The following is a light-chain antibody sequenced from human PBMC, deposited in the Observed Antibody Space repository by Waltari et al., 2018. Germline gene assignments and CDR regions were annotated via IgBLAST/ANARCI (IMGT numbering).Light chain of an antibody. J-gene: IGLJ2*01. CDR3: ATWDDTLNMV. CDR2: RND. CDR1: SSNIGTYY. Sequence: QSVLTQPPSASETPGQRVTISCSGSSSNIGTYYLYWYQQLPGTAPKLLIYRNDRRPSGVPDRFSGAKSGTSASLAISGLRSEDEADYYCATWDDTLNMVFGGGTKLTVL. V-gene: IGLV1-47*01.